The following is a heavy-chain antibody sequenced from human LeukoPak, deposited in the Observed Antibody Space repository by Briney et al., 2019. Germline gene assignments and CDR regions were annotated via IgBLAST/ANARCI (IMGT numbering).Heavy chain of an antibody. D-gene: IGHD6-13*01. CDR3: AKDSAAAGLSPLLGARET. CDR2: ISGSGGST. CDR1: GFTFSSYA. J-gene: IGHJ5*02. Sequence: GGSLRLSCAASGFTFSSYAMSWVRQAPGKGLEWVSAISGSGGSTYYADSVKGRFTISRDNSKNTLYLQMNSLRAEDTAVYYCAKDSAAAGLSPLLGARETWGQGTLVTVSS. V-gene: IGHV3-23*01.